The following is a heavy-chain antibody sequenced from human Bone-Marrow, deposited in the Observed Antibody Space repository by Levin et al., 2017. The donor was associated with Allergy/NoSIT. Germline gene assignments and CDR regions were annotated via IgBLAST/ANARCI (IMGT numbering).Heavy chain of an antibody. CDR1: GLTFSTFS. CDR2: ISYDGRGT. Sequence: GGSLRLSCAASGLTFSTFSMYWVRQAPGKGLEWVSLISYDGRGTYYSDSVKDRFTISRDNPGKMVYLQMNSLRPEDTAVYYCARAMGHHNYHYYGMGVLGQGTTVTVSS. V-gene: IGHV3-30*04. J-gene: IGHJ6*01. D-gene: IGHD1-14*01. CDR3: ARAMGHHNYHYYGMGV.